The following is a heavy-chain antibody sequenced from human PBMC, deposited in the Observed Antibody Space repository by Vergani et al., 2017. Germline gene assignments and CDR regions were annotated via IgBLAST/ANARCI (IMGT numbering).Heavy chain of an antibody. D-gene: IGHD3-22*01. CDR1: GGTFSSYS. CDR2: IIPILGIA. Sequence: QVQLVQSGAEVKKPGSSVKVSCKTSGGTFSSYSISWVRQAPGQGLEWMGRIIPILGIANYAQKFQGRVTITGDKSTSTAYMELSSLRSEDTAVYYCARVSPSSGSSGYDDAFDIWGQGTMVTVSS. CDR3: ARVSPSSGSSGYDDAFDI. J-gene: IGHJ3*02. V-gene: IGHV1-69*02.